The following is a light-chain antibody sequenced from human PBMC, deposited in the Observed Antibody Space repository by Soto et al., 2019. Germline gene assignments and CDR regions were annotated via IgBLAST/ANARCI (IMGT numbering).Light chain of an antibody. Sequence: DIQMTQSPSSLSASVGDRVTITCQASQDIKNYLNWYQQKSGKAPKLLIYDASDLETGVPSRLSRSRSRTDYTFPIDSMQPEDFATYYCQQCDNLQHTFGGGTKV. CDR3: QQCDNLQHT. V-gene: IGKV1-33*01. CDR2: DAS. J-gene: IGKJ4*01. CDR1: QDIKNY.